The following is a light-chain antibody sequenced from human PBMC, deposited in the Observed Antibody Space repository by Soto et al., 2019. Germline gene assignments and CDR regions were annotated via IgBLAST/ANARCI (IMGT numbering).Light chain of an antibody. CDR2: GAS. V-gene: IGKV3-20*01. Sequence: IVMTQSPATLSVSPGGRSTLSCRARQSNSDTLAWYQQKPGQAPRLLISGASSRAAGIPDRFSGSGSGTDFTLTISSLEPEDVAVYYCQQYGSSPLTFGQGTKVDIK. J-gene: IGKJ1*01. CDR1: QSNSDT. CDR3: QQYGSSPLT.